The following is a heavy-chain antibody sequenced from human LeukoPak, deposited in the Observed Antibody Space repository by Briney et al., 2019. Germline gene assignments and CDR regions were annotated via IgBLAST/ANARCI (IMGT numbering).Heavy chain of an antibody. Sequence: SETLSLTCTVSGGSISSYYGSWIRQPPGKGLEWIGYIYYSGSTNYNPSLKSRVTISVDTSKNQFSLKLSSVTAADTAVYYCARGRAYYDFWSGYLDYWGQGTLVTVSS. V-gene: IGHV4-59*08. CDR2: IYYSGST. CDR3: ARGRAYYDFWSGYLDY. D-gene: IGHD3-3*01. J-gene: IGHJ4*02. CDR1: GGSISSYY.